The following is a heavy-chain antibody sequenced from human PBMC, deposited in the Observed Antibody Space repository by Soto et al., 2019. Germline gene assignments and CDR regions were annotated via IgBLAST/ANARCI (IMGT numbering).Heavy chain of an antibody. V-gene: IGHV3-23*01. CDR1: GLTFSSYA. J-gene: IGHJ5*02. Sequence: GGSLKLSCAASGLTFSSYAMSWVRQAPKKGLEWVSSITDSGGGTYYAGSVKGRFTISRDNSKSTLYLQMNSLRVEDTSLYYCAGRVPISKVYCFDPWGQVTLVTVSP. D-gene: IGHD2-2*01. CDR2: ITDSGGGT. CDR3: AGRVPISKVYCFDP.